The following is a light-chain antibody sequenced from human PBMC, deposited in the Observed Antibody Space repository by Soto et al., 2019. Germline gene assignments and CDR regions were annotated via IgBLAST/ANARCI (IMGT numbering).Light chain of an antibody. CDR1: ESVNSR. V-gene: IGKV3-15*01. J-gene: IGKJ3*01. Sequence: EIVMTQSPTTLSVSPGERATLSCRASESVNSRLAWYQQKPGQAPRLLVYGAATRGTGIPARFSGSGYGTESSITMNSNQSEDFVFYYCQQYNKCPSFTFGPGTKVDIK. CDR3: QQYNKCPSFT. CDR2: GAA.